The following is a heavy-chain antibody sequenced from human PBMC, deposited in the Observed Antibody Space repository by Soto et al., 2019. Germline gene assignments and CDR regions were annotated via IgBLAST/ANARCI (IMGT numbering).Heavy chain of an antibody. CDR3: AKPLLVGYNYYYYYGMDV. Sequence: QVQLVQSGAEVKKPGSSVKVSCKASGGTFSSYAISWVRQAPGQGLEWMGGIIPIFGTANYAQKFQGRVTITADESTSTAYMELSSLRSEDTAVYYCAKPLLVGYNYYYYYGMDVWGQGTTVTVSS. CDR1: GGTFSSYA. CDR2: IIPIFGTA. D-gene: IGHD5-12*01. J-gene: IGHJ6*02. V-gene: IGHV1-69*01.